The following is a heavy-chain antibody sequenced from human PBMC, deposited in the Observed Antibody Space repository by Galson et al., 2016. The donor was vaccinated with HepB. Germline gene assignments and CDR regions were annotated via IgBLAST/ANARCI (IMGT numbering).Heavy chain of an antibody. CDR1: GFTFSSYA. V-gene: IGHV3-23*01. CDR3: AKDKPLRVYGMDV. D-gene: IGHD3-10*01. Sequence: SLRLSCAASGFTFSSYAMSWVRQAPGKGLEWVSAISGSGGSTYYADSVKGRFTISRDNSKNTLYLQMNSLTAEDTAVYYCAKDKPLRVYGMDVWGQGTTVTVSS. J-gene: IGHJ6*02. CDR2: ISGSGGST.